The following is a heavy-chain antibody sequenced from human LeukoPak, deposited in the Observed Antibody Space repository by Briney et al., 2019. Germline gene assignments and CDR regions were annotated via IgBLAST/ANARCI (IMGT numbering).Heavy chain of an antibody. CDR3: ARGETYYYDSSGYSVFDY. Sequence: PGGSLRLSYPVSGFTFSRYWMHWVRQAPGKGLEWIGEINHSGSTNYNPSLKSRVTISVDTSKNQFSLNLSSVTAADTAVYYCARGETYYYDSSGYSVFDYWGQGTLVTVSS. J-gene: IGHJ4*02. D-gene: IGHD3-22*01. CDR2: INHSGST. V-gene: IGHV4-34*01. CDR1: GFTFSRYW.